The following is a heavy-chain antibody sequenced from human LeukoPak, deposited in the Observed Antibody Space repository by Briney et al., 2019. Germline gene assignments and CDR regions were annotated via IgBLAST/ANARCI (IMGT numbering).Heavy chain of an antibody. Sequence: SQTLSLTCTVSGGSISSGGYYWSWIRQHPGKGLEWIGYIYYSGSTYYNPSLKSRVTISVDTSKNQFSLKLSSVTAADTAVYYCARGVGAAAQVWFDPWGQGTLVTVSS. CDR3: ARGVGAAAQVWFDP. V-gene: IGHV4-30-4*08. CDR1: GGSISSGGYY. CDR2: IYYSGST. D-gene: IGHD6-13*01. J-gene: IGHJ5*02.